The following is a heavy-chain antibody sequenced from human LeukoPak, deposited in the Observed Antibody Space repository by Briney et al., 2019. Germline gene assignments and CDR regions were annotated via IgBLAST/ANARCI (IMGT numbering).Heavy chain of an antibody. D-gene: IGHD3-10*02. Sequence: GGSLRLSCAASGFVFSSYAFNWVRQAPGKGLEWVSFISGKSDNSYYADSVEGRFTVSRDNAKNSLFLQLNSLGAEDTAVYYCARVEMWVLRGSDHWGQGVPVTVSS. V-gene: IGHV3-21*01. J-gene: IGHJ4*02. CDR3: ARVEMWVLRGSDH. CDR2: ISGKSDNS. CDR1: GFVFSSYA.